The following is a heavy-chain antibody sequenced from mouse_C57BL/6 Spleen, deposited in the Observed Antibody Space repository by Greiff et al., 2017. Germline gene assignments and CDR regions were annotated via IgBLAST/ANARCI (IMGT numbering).Heavy chain of an antibody. CDR3: ARQGLRYPGAYFDY. D-gene: IGHD1-1*01. J-gene: IGHJ2*01. CDR2: ISSGGSYT. Sequence: EVQLQQSGGDLVKPGGSLKLSCAASGFTFSSYGMSWVRQTPDKRLEWVATISSGGSYTYYPDSVKGRFTISRDNAKNTLYLQMSSLKSEDTAMYYCARQGLRYPGAYFDYWGQGTTLTVSS. CDR1: GFTFSSYG. V-gene: IGHV5-6*01.